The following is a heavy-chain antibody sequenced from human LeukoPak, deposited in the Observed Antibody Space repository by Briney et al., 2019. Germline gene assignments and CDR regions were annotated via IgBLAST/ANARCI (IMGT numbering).Heavy chain of an antibody. V-gene: IGHV4-39*01. D-gene: IGHD3/OR15-3a*01. Sequence: SETLSLTCTVSGVSISSSNSYWGWIRQPPGKGLEWIGSIYYRGNTYYNASLKSQVSISIDTSKNQFSLRLTSVTAADTAVYYCARQTGSGLFILPGGQGTLVTVSS. CDR3: ARQTGSGLFILP. J-gene: IGHJ4*02. CDR2: IYYRGNT. CDR1: GVSISSSNSY.